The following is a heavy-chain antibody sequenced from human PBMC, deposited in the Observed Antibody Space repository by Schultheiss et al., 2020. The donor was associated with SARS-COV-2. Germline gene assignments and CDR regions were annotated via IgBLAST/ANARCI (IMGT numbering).Heavy chain of an antibody. J-gene: IGHJ5*02. CDR3: ASRDAYRNWFDP. V-gene: IGHV4-39*07. Sequence: SETLSLTCTVSGGSISSSSYYWGWIRQPPGKGLEWIGSIYYSGSTYYNPSLKSRVTISVDTSKNQFSLKLSSVTAADTAVYYCASRDAYRNWFDPWGQGTLVTVSS. CDR2: IYYSGST. CDR1: GGSISSSSYY. D-gene: IGHD5-24*01.